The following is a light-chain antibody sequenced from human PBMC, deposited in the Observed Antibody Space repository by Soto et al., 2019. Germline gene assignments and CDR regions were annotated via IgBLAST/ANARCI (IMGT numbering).Light chain of an antibody. V-gene: IGKV3-20*01. Sequence: EIVMTQSPATLSLSPGERATLSCRASQSVSTTYLGWYQQKPGQPPRLLINGASSRATGIPDRFSGSGSGTDFTLTISRLAPEDFAVYYCQQYGSIPFTFGPGTKVDIK. CDR2: GAS. J-gene: IGKJ3*01. CDR1: QSVSTTY. CDR3: QQYGSIPFT.